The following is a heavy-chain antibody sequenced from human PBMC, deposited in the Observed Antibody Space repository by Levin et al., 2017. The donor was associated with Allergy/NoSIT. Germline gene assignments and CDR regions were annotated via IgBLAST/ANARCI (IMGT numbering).Heavy chain of an antibody. Sequence: SSETLSLTCTVSGGSISSYYWSWIRQPPGKGLEWIGYIYYSGSTNYNPSLKSRVTISVDTSKNQFSLKLSSVTAADTAVYYCARDAYYDFWSGYSQDHFFEYWGQGTLVTVSS. J-gene: IGHJ4*02. CDR2: IYYSGST. V-gene: IGHV4-59*01. CDR1: GGSISSYY. CDR3: ARDAYYDFWSGYSQDHFFEY. D-gene: IGHD3-3*01.